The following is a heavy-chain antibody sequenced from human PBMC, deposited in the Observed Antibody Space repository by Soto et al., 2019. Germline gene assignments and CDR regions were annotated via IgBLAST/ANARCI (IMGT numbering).Heavy chain of an antibody. CDR2: INPNSGGT. Sequence: SVNVSCKASGYTLTSYYMHLVRQAPGQGLEWMGWINPNSGGTNYAQKFQGRVTMTRDTSISTAYMELSRLRSDDTAVYYCARAHNYDSSGYDVGYFDDWGQGSLGSVSS. CDR3: ARAHNYDSSGYDVGYFDD. J-gene: IGHJ4*02. V-gene: IGHV1-2*02. CDR1: GYTLTSYY. D-gene: IGHD3-22*01.